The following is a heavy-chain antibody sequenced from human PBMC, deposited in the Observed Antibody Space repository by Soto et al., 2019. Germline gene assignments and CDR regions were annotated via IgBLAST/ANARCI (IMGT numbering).Heavy chain of an antibody. Sequence: QVHLVESGGGVVQPGRSLRLSCAASGFTLSSYGMHWVRQAPGKGLEWVAVIWYDGSNKYYADSVKGRFTISRDNSKNXVXRQMNSRRAEDTAVYYCARDGCSSGGSCYVYNWFDPWGQGTLVTVSS. J-gene: IGHJ5*02. D-gene: IGHD2-15*01. CDR3: ARDGCSSGGSCYVYNWFDP. V-gene: IGHV3-33*01. CDR2: IWYDGSNK. CDR1: GFTLSSYG.